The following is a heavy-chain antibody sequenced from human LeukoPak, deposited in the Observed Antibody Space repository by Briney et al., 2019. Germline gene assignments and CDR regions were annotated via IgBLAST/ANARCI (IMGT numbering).Heavy chain of an antibody. CDR1: GFTFSSYG. V-gene: IGHV3-33*01. Sequence: PGRSLRLSCAASGFTFSSYGMHWVRQAPGKGLEWVAVIWYDGSNKYYADSVKGRFTISRDNSKNTLYLQMNSLRAEDTAVYYCARRGVTNSKWELDAFDIWGEGTMVTVSS. CDR3: ARRGVTNSKWELDAFDI. J-gene: IGHJ3*02. D-gene: IGHD1-26*01. CDR2: IWYDGSNK.